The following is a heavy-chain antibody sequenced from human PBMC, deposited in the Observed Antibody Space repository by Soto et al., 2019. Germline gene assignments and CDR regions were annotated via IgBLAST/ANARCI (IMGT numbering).Heavy chain of an antibody. CDR2: IYYSGST. V-gene: IGHV4-59*01. D-gene: IGHD3-3*01. CDR1: GGSISSYY. CDR3: ARDIDGSSSAGY. Sequence: SETLSLTCTVSGGSISSYYWSWIRQPPGKGLEWIGYIYYSGSTNYNPSLKSRVTISVDTSKNQLSLKLSSVTAADTAVYYCARDIDGSSSAGYWGQGTLVTVSS. J-gene: IGHJ4*02.